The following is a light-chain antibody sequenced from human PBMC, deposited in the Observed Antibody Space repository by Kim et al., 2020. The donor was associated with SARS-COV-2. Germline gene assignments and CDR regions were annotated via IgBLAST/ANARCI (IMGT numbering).Light chain of an antibody. Sequence: DIQMTQSPSSLSASVGDRVTITCRTTQSISSHLNWYQQKPGRAPKLLISAASTLQGGVPSRFSGSGSETDFTLTISSLQPEDFATYYCLQHNDYPRTFGQGTKVDIK. CDR2: AAS. J-gene: IGKJ1*01. V-gene: IGKV1-17*01. CDR1: QSISSH. CDR3: LQHNDYPRT.